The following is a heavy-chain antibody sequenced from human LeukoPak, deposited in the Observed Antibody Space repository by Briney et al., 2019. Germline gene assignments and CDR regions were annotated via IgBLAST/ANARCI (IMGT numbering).Heavy chain of an antibody. CDR1: AGSISSYY. V-gene: IGHV4-59*01. Sequence: SETLSLTCTVSAGSISSYYWSWIRQPPGKGLEWIGYIYYSGSTNYNPSLKSRVTISVDTSKNQFSLRLSSVTAADTAVYYCARVTGYMIEDYFDYRGQGTLVTVSS. CDR2: IYYSGST. J-gene: IGHJ4*02. CDR3: ARVTGYMIEDYFDY. D-gene: IGHD3-22*01.